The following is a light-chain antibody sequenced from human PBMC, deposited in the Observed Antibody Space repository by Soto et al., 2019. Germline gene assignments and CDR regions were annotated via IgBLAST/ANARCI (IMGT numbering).Light chain of an antibody. CDR3: QLYGNSPLT. J-gene: IGKJ3*01. CDR2: GAS. CDR1: QSVSSSY. Sequence: GTLCLATEGRATLSCRASQSVSSSYLAWYQQKPGQAPRLLIYGASSRATGIPDRFSGSGSGTDLTLSVCGLEIEAFAVYYCQLYGNSPLTFAPGTKVDIK. V-gene: IGKV3-20*01.